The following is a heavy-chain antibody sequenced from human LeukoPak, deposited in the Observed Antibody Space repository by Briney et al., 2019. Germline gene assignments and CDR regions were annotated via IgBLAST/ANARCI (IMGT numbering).Heavy chain of an antibody. CDR1: GFTFDDYA. V-gene: IGHV3-9*01. Sequence: GGSLRLSCAASGFTFDDYAMPWVRQAPGKGLEWVSGISWNSGSIGYADSVKGRFTISRDNAKNSLYLQMNSLRAEDTALYYCAKGIAAAGIQYYFDYWGQGTLVTVSS. CDR2: ISWNSGSI. CDR3: AKGIAAAGIQYYFDY. D-gene: IGHD6-13*01. J-gene: IGHJ4*02.